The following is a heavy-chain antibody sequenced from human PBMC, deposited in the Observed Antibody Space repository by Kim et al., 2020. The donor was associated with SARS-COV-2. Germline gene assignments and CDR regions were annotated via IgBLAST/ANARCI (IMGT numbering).Heavy chain of an antibody. D-gene: IGHD3-9*01. Sequence: SETLSLTCAVSGGSFGGYYWTWIRQPPGKGPEWIGEINHSGNLNYNPSLKSRVTISADRSKSQFSLQMTSVTAADTALYYCARFDHDLMSGPIDIWGEGTMVTVSS. J-gene: IGHJ3*02. V-gene: IGHV4-34*01. CDR2: INHSGNL. CDR1: GGSFGGYY. CDR3: ARFDHDLMSGPIDI.